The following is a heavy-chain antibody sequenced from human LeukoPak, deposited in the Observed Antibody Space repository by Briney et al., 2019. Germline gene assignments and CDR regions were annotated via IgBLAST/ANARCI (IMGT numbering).Heavy chain of an antibody. J-gene: IGHJ6*03. CDR3: ARGTNYYYMDV. V-gene: IGHV4-61*02. Sequence: SETLSLTCTVSGGSISSGSYYWSWIRQPAVKGLEWIGRIYTSGSTNYNPSLKSRVTISVDTSKNQFSLKLSSVTAADTAVYYCARGTNYYYMDVWGKGTTVTISS. CDR1: GGSISSGSYY. CDR2: IYTSGST.